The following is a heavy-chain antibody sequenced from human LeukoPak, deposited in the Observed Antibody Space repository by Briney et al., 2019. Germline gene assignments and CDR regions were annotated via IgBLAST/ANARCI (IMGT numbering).Heavy chain of an antibody. D-gene: IGHD1-1*01. CDR2: IIVGTGAT. Sequence: ASVKVSCTASGITSTNFAVQWVRQARGQRLEWIGWIIVGTGATKCAQDFQHRVTITRDMSTRTLYMELTSLRSEDTAVYYCAADLSDPRRGASYLDSWGQGTLVTVSS. J-gene: IGHJ4*02. CDR1: GITSTNFA. V-gene: IGHV1-58*01. CDR3: AADLSDPRRGASYLDS.